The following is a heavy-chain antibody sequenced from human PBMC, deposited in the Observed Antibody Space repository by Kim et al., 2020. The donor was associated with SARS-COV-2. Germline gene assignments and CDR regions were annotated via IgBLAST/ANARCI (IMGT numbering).Heavy chain of an antibody. D-gene: IGHD1-26*01. Sequence: GGSLRLSCAASGFTFTSFAMSWVRQAPGKGLEWVSAISDRGDKTYYADSVKGRFTISRDISKNTLYLQMNSLRAEDTAIYYCAKGVRWELPIDNWGLGTLVTVSS. V-gene: IGHV3-23*01. J-gene: IGHJ4*02. CDR2: ISDRGDKT. CDR1: GFTFTSFA. CDR3: AKGVRWELPIDN.